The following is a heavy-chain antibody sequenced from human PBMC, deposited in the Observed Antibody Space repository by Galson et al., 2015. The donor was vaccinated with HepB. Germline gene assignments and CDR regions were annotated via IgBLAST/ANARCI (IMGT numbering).Heavy chain of an antibody. D-gene: IGHD4-23*01. CDR3: ARGSGTTVVTGGGWYFDL. CDR1: GGTFSSYA. CDR2: IIPIFGTA. V-gene: IGHV1-69*13. J-gene: IGHJ2*01. Sequence: SVKVSCKASGGTFSSYAISWVRQAPGQGLEWMGGIIPIFGTANYAQKFQGRVTITADESTSTAYMELSSLRSEDTAVYYCARGSGTTVVTGGGWYFDLWGRGTLVTVSS.